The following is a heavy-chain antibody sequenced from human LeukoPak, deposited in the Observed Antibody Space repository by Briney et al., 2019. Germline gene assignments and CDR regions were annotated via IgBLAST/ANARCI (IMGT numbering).Heavy chain of an antibody. D-gene: IGHD2/OR15-2a*01. CDR2: ISSSSTTI. J-gene: IGHJ4*02. V-gene: IGHV3-48*01. CDR1: GFTFGSYS. CDR3: VRDLDSIAFF. Sequence: GGSLRLSCAASGFTFGSYSMNWVRQAPGKGLEWVSYISSSSTTINYAESVKGRFTISRDNAKDSMYLQMNSLRAEDTAVYYCVRDLDSIAFFWGQGTLVTVSS.